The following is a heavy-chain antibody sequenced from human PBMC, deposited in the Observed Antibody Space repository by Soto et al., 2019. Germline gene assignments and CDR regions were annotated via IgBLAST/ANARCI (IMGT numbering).Heavy chain of an antibody. J-gene: IGHJ4*02. D-gene: IGHD2-15*01. V-gene: IGHV3-23*01. CDR2: IATGGGDT. Sequence: PGGSLRLSCAASGFTFSDYAMSWVRQAPGKGLEWVSTIATGGGDTYSPDSVKGRFTISRDNSKNTLYLQMNSLRAEDTAVYYCAKRAVVGAPRYFDYWGLGTLVTVSS. CDR3: AKRAVVGAPRYFDY. CDR1: GFTFSDYA.